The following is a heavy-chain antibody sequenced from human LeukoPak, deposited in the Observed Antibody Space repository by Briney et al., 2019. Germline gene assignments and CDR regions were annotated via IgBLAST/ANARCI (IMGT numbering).Heavy chain of an antibody. CDR3: ARLATYYDFWSGYSTAGLNYFDY. J-gene: IGHJ4*02. Sequence: PSETLSFTCTVSGGSISSSSYYWGWIRQPPGKGLEWIGSIYYSGSTYYNPTLKSRVTISVDTSKNQFSLKLSSVTAADTAVYYCARLATYYDFWSGYSTAGLNYFDYWGQGTLVTVSS. D-gene: IGHD3-3*01. CDR1: GGSISSSSYY. CDR2: IYYSGST. V-gene: IGHV4-39*01.